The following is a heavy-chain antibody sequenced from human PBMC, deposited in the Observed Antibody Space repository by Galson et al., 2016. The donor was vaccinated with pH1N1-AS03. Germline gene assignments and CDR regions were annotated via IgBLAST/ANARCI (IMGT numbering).Heavy chain of an antibody. V-gene: IGHV3-7*01. Sequence: SLRLSCAASGFTFNRSWMNWVRQAPGKGLEWVANIKQDGSEKYYVDSVKGRFTISRDNAKNSLYLQMDRLRAEDTAVYYCARDWTGSIDYWGQGTLVTVSS. CDR3: ARDWTGSIDY. CDR2: IKQDGSEK. CDR1: GFTFNRSW. J-gene: IGHJ4*02. D-gene: IGHD3/OR15-3a*01.